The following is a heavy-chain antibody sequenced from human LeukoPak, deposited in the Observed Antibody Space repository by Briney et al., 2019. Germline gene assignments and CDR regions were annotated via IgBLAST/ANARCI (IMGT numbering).Heavy chain of an antibody. CDR3: ARRTVKWLRSANFDY. D-gene: IGHD5-12*01. Sequence: SSETLSLTCAVYGGSFSGYYWSCIRQPPGKGLEWIGEINHSGSTNYNPSLKSRVTISVDTSKNQFSLKLSSVTAADTAVYYCARRTVKWLRSANFDYWGQGTLVTVSS. CDR1: GGSFSGYY. CDR2: INHSGST. V-gene: IGHV4-34*01. J-gene: IGHJ4*02.